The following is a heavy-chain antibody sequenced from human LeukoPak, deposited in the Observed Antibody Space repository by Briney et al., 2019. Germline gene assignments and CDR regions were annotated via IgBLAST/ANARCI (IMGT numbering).Heavy chain of an antibody. Sequence: GGSLRLSCPASGFTVSSNYMSWVRQAPGKGLEWVSVIYSGGSTYYADSVKGRFTISRDNSKNTLYLQMNSLRAEDTAVYYCALICSSTSCSYDYWGQGTLVTVSS. J-gene: IGHJ4*02. CDR3: ALICSSTSCSYDY. CDR2: IYSGGST. CDR1: GFTVSSNY. V-gene: IGHV3-66*01. D-gene: IGHD2-2*01.